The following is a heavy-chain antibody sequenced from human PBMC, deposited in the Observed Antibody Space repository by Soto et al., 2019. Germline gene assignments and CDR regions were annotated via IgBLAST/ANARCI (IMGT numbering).Heavy chain of an antibody. CDR3: ARGRGWLRFAY. CDR2: IYHSGST. CDR1: GGSISSGGYS. Sequence: SETLSLTCAVSGGSISSGGYSWSWIRQPPGKGLEWIGYIYHSGSTYYNPSLKSRVTISVDRSKNQFSLKLSSVTAADTAVYYCARGRGWLRFAYWGQGTLVTVSS. D-gene: IGHD5-12*01. J-gene: IGHJ4*02. V-gene: IGHV4-30-2*01.